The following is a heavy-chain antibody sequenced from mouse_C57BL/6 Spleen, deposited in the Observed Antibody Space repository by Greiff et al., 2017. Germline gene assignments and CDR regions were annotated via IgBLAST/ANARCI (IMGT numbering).Heavy chain of an antibody. CDR2: IWTGGGT. CDR1: GFSLTSYA. V-gene: IGHV2-9-1*01. J-gene: IGHJ1*03. CDR3: ARNYYGSSYGWYFDV. Sequence: VKLQESGPGLVAPSQSLSITCTVSGFSLTSYAISWVRQPPGKGLEWLGVIWTGGGTNYNSALKAKLSISKDNYKSQVFLKMNSLQTDDTARYYCARNYYGSSYGWYFDVWGTGTTLTVSS. D-gene: IGHD1-1*01.